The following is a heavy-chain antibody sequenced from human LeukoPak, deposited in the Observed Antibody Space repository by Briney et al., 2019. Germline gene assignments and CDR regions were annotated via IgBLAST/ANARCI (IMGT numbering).Heavy chain of an antibody. CDR1: GYTFTSYG. D-gene: IGHD1-26*01. J-gene: IGHJ4*02. Sequence: GASVKVSCKASGYTFTSYGINWVRQAPGQGLEWMGWISAYNGNTNYAQILQGRVTVTTDTSTSTAYMELRSLRSDDTAVYYCASGSHSGSYGSWGQGTLVTVSS. CDR2: ISAYNGNT. V-gene: IGHV1-18*01. CDR3: ASGSHSGSYGS.